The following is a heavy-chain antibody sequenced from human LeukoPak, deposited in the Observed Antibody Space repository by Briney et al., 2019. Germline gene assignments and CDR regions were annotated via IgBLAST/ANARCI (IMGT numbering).Heavy chain of an antibody. CDR3: ARAPYDILTGYSLNWFDP. CDR1: GYTFTTYA. V-gene: IGHV1-3*01. Sequence: ASVKVSCKASGYTFTTYAMHWVRQAPGQRPEWMGWINVDNGKTKYSQKFQGRVTITRDTSAYTVYMELRSLSSEDTAVYYCARAPYDILTGYSLNWFDPWGQGTLVTVSS. D-gene: IGHD3-9*01. J-gene: IGHJ5*02. CDR2: INVDNGKT.